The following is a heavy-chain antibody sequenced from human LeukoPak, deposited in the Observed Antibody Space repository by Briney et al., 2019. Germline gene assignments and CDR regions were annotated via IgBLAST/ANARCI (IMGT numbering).Heavy chain of an antibody. D-gene: IGHD6-19*01. CDR1: GFTFSSYA. J-gene: IGHJ4*02. CDR3: GYSSGWYFDY. Sequence: GGSLRLSCAASGFTFSSYAMHWVRQAPGKRLEWVAVISYDGSNKYYADSVKGRFTISRDNSKNTLYLQMNSLRAEDTAVYYCGYSSGWYFDYWGQGTLVTVSS. CDR2: ISYDGSNK. V-gene: IGHV3-30-3*01.